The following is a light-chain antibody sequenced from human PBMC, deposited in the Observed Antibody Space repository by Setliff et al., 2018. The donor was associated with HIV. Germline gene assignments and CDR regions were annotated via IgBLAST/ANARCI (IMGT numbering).Light chain of an antibody. V-gene: IGLV2-14*03. CDR1: SSDVGGYNY. J-gene: IGLJ1*01. CDR3: SSYTSTSTLFV. Sequence: QSALTQPASGSGSPGQSITISCTGTSSDVGGYNYVSWYQQHPGKAPKLRIYDVSNRPSGVSNRFSGSKSGNTASLTISGLQAEDEADYYCSSYTSTSTLFVFGTGTKVTVL. CDR2: DVS.